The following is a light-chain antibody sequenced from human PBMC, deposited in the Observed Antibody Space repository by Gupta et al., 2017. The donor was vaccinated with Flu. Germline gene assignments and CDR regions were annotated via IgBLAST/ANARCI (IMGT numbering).Light chain of an antibody. CDR3: QTCDTGIRV. V-gene: IGLV4-69*01. J-gene: IGLJ3*02. Sequence: VKLTCTLSSGHSNYAIAWHQQQPEKGPRFLMKVNSDGSHSKGDGIPDRFSGSRSGAERYLTISSLQSEDEADYYCQTCDTGIRVFGGGTKLTVL. CDR2: VNSDGSH. CDR1: SGHSNYA.